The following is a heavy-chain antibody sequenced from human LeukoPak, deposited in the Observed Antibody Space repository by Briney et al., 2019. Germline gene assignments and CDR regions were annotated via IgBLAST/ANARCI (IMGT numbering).Heavy chain of an antibody. V-gene: IGHV4-30-2*01. CDR3: ARVGKKDVWYYFDY. CDR1: GGSISSGGYS. CDR2: IYHSGST. Sequence: KPSETLSLTCAVSGGSISSGGYSWSWIRQPPGKGLEWIGYIYHSGSTYYNPSLKSRVTISVDRSKNQFSLKLSSVTAADTAVYYCARVGKKDVWYYFDYWGQGTLVTVSS. D-gene: IGHD3-3*01. J-gene: IGHJ4*02.